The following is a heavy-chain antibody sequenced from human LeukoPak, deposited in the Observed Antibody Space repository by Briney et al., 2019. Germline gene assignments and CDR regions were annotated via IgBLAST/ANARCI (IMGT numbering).Heavy chain of an antibody. D-gene: IGHD1-7*01. V-gene: IGHV4-31*03. Sequence: SETLSLTCTVSGGSISSGGYYWSWIRQHPGKGLEWIGYIYYSGSTYYNPSLKSRVTISVDTSENQFSLKLSSVTAADTAVYYCARDNWNSSGGMDVWGQGTTVTVSS. CDR2: IYYSGST. J-gene: IGHJ6*02. CDR3: ARDNWNSSGGMDV. CDR1: GGSISSGGYY.